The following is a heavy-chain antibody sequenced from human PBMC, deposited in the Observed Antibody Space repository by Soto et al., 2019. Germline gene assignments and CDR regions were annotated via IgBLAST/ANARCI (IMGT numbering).Heavy chain of an antibody. CDR3: VKVKSTQDTWYFDL. V-gene: IGHV3-64D*06. D-gene: IGHD5-18*01. CDR2: ISSNGGST. CDR1: GFTFSSYA. Sequence: GGSLRLSCSASGFTFSSYAMHWVRQAPGKGLEYVSAISSNGGSTYYADSVKGRFTISGDNSKNTLYLQMSSLRAEDTAVYYCVKVKSTQDTWYFDLWGRGTLVTVSS. J-gene: IGHJ2*01.